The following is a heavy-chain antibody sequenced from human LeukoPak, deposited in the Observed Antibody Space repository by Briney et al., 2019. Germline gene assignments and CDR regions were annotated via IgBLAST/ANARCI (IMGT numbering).Heavy chain of an antibody. CDR3: AKPEVRYFDWLLYFDQ. Sequence: GGSLRLSCAASGFTFSTYAMTWVRQAPGKGLEWVSSISGSGGNTYYADSVKGRFTISRDNSKNTLYLEMNSLRAEDTAVYYCAKPEVRYFDWLLYFDQWGQGTLVTVFS. D-gene: IGHD3-9*01. CDR2: ISGSGGNT. V-gene: IGHV3-23*01. CDR1: GFTFSTYA. J-gene: IGHJ4*02.